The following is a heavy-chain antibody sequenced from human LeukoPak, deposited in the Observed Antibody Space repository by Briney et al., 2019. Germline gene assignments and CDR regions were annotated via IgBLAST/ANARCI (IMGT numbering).Heavy chain of an antibody. CDR3: ARDTYCGGDCYFFFDY. CDR2: IIPVLDIA. D-gene: IGHD2-21*01. V-gene: IGHV1-69*04. J-gene: IGHJ4*02. Sequence: SVQVSCKASGGTFSSYTISWVRQAPGQGLEWMGRIIPVLDIANYAQKFQGRVTITADKSTSTAYMELSSLRSEDTAVYYCARDTYCGGDCYFFFDYWGQGTLVTVSS. CDR1: GGTFSSYT.